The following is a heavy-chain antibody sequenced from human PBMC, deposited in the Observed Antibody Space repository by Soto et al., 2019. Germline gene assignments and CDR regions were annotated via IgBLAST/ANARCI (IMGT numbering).Heavy chain of an antibody. V-gene: IGHV4-4*02. J-gene: IGHJ4*02. CDR1: GGSLNDDYW. CDR2: IHRTGKT. D-gene: IGHD3-3*01. CDR3: ARGAHYTWNY. Sequence: GPGPTMASETLSLTCALSGGSLNDDYWWSWVRQSPGKGLEWIGEIHRTGKTTFNSSLKSRVTMSVDKSEKRVSLKLESVTAAYTAVYFCARGAHYTWNYLGRGTLVTVSS.